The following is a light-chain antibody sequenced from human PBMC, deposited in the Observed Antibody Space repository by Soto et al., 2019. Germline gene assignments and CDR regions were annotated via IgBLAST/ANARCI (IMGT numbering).Light chain of an antibody. CDR1: QTIRNNF. J-gene: IGKJ2*01. CDR2: GAS. V-gene: IGKV3-20*01. Sequence: VLTQSPGTVPLSPGERATLSCRASQTIRNNFLAWYQHKPGQAPRLLIYGASNRATGIPDRFSASGSGTDFTLTIRTLEPEDCAVYYCQQYSNSRQSSIGQGTKLEIK. CDR3: QQYSNSRQSS.